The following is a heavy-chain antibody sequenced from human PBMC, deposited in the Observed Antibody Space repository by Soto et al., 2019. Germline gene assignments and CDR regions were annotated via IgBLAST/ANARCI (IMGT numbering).Heavy chain of an antibody. CDR3: ARRVSAFDM. J-gene: IGHJ3*02. V-gene: IGHV1-3*01. Sequence: QVHIVQSGAEVKEPGASVNISCKTSGYTFVSYAIHWVRQAPGQGLEWMGWINPSNGNTRYSQKFQGRVSITRDTSASTAYMELSRLKSADTAVYYCARRVSAFDMWGQGTKVTVSS. D-gene: IGHD2-8*01. CDR1: GYTFVSYA. CDR2: INPSNGNT.